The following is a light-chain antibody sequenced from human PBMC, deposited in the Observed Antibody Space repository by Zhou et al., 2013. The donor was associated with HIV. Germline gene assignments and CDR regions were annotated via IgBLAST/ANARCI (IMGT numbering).Light chain of an antibody. Sequence: EIVLTQSPATLSLSPGDTATLSCRANESVATYLAWYQQKPGQAPRLLIHDASDRAAGIPARFSGSGSGTDFTLTITNLEPEDFAVYFCQQRTNWPPGSFGLGTKVEIK. J-gene: IGKJ2*04. CDR3: QQRTNWPPGS. CDR2: DAS. CDR1: ESVATY. V-gene: IGKV3-11*01.